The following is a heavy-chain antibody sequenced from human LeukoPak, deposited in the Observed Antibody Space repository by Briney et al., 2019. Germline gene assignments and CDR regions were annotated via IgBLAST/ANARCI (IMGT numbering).Heavy chain of an antibody. D-gene: IGHD3-10*01. CDR3: ARALLWFGELLGDYYYGMDV. CDR2: INAGNGNT. V-gene: IGHV1-3*01. J-gene: IGHJ6*04. CDR1: GYTFTSYA. Sequence: VKVSCKASGYTFTSYAMHWVRQAPGQRLEWMGWINAGNGNTKYSQKFQGRVTITRDTSASTAYMELSSLRSEDTAVYYCARALLWFGELLGDYYYGMDVWGKGTTVTVSS.